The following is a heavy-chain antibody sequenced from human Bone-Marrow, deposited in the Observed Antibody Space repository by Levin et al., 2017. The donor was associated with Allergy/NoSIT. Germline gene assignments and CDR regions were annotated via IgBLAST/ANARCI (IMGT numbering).Heavy chain of an antibody. CDR3: AHSVHTLNYDSSGYYSQSHRDVNFDY. Sequence: SGPTLVKPTQTLTLTCTFSGFSLSTSGVGVGWIRQPPGKALEWLALLYWDDDKRYSPSLKSRLTITKDTSNNQVVLTMTNMDPVDTATYYCAHSVHTLNYDSSGYYSQSHRDVNFDYWGQGTLVTVSS. J-gene: IGHJ4*02. CDR2: LYWDDDK. CDR1: GFSLSTSGVG. V-gene: IGHV2-5*02. D-gene: IGHD3-22*01.